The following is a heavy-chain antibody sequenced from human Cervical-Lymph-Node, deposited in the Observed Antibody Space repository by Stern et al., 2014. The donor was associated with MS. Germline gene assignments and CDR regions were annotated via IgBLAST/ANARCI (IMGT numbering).Heavy chain of an antibody. V-gene: IGHV1-2*02. D-gene: IGHD3-3*01. CDR1: GYIFTGYY. CDR2: INPNTGGT. Sequence: QVQLVQSGAEVKKPGASVKVSCKTSGYIFTGYYINWVRPAPGQGLEWMAWINPNTGGTKYAQKFQGRVTMSRDTSISTAYVELSSLTSDDTAVYYCARDQRGITIFGVVTDYYYLGMDVWGQGTTVTVSS. J-gene: IGHJ6*02. CDR3: ARDQRGITIFGVVTDYYYLGMDV.